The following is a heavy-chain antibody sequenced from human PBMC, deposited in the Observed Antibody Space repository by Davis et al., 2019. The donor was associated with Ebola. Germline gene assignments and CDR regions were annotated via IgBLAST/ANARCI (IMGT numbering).Heavy chain of an antibody. CDR2: LGTSADT. CDR1: GFTFSSYG. D-gene: IGHD2/OR15-2a*01. J-gene: IGHJ3*01. V-gene: IGHV3-23*01. Sequence: GESLKISCAASGFTFSSYGMHWVRRAPGKGLEWVSTLGTSADTYYADSVKGRFTISRDNSKNTLHLQMNNLRVEDTAIYYCVKDTSNIWFDVWGQGTLVTVSS. CDR3: VKDTSNIWFDV.